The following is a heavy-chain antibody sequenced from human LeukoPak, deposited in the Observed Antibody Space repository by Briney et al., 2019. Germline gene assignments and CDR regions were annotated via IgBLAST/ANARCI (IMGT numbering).Heavy chain of an antibody. CDR1: AFTFSYYW. D-gene: IGHD3-10*01. CDR3: ARGGSKGSVDY. J-gene: IGHJ4*02. V-gene: IGHV3-7*01. CDR2: IKEDGSEK. Sequence: PGGSLRLSCAASAFTFSYYWMSWVRQAPGKGLEWVANIKEDGSEKYYVDSVEDRFTISRDNAKNSLYLQINSLKAEAAAVYYCARGGSKGSVDYWGQGTLVTISS.